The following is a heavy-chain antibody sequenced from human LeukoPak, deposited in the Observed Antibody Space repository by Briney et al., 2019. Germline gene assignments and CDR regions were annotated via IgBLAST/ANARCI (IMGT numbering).Heavy chain of an antibody. J-gene: IGHJ5*02. CDR3: ARLASTNWFDP. CDR2: IYYSGST. D-gene: IGHD2-2*01. CDR1: GGSISSYY. V-gene: IGHV4-59*01. Sequence: PSETLSLTCTVSGGSISSYYWSWIRKPPGKGLEWIGYIYYSGSTNYNPSLTSRVTISVDTSKNQFSLKLSAVTAVDTAVYYCARLASTNWFDPWGQGTLVTVSS.